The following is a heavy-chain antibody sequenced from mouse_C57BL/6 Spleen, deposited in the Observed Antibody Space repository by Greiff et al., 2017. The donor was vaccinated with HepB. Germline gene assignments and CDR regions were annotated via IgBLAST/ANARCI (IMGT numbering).Heavy chain of an antibody. CDR1: GYAFSSSW. CDR2: IYPGDGDT. CDR3: ARLGGTDWYFDV. V-gene: IGHV1-82*01. Sequence: VQLQQSGPELVKPGASVKISCKASGYAFSSSWMNWVKQRPGKGLEWIGRIYPGDGDTNYNGKFKGKATLTADKSSSTAYMQISSLTSEDSAVYFCARLGGTDWYFDVWGTGTTVTVSS. D-gene: IGHD2-14*01. J-gene: IGHJ1*03.